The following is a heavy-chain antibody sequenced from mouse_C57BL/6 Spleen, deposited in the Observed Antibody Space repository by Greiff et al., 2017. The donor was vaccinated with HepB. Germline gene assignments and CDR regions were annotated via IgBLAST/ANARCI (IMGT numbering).Heavy chain of an antibody. D-gene: IGHD2-4*01. CDR2: IDPEDGDT. J-gene: IGHJ4*01. V-gene: IGHV14-1*01. CDR1: GFNINDYY. Sequence: VQLQQSGAELVRPGASVKLSCTASGFNINDYYMHWVKQRPEQDLEWIGRIDPEDGDTEYAPKFQGKATITADTSSNTAYLQLSRLTSEDTAVYCCTLIYDDYGDYAMDYWGQGTSVTVSS. CDR3: TLIYDDYGDYAMDY.